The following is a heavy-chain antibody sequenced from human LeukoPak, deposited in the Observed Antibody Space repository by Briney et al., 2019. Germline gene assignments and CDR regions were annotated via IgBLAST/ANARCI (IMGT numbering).Heavy chain of an antibody. CDR3: AHDPSRFDY. CDR1: GFTFSNAW. J-gene: IGHJ4*02. CDR2: IKSKTDGGTT. Sequence: GGSLRLSCAASGFTFSNAWMSWVRQASGKGLECVGRIKSKTDGGTTDYAAPVKGRFTISRDDSKNTLYLQMNSLKTEDTAVYYCAHDPSRFDYWGQGTLVTVSS. V-gene: IGHV3-15*01. D-gene: IGHD1-1*01.